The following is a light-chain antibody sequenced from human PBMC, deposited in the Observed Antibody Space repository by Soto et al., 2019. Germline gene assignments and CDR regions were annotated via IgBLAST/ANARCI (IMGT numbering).Light chain of an antibody. V-gene: IGKV3-20*01. CDR2: GAS. CDR1: QSVSSNF. CDR3: QQYNNWLTWT. J-gene: IGKJ1*01. Sequence: PGERATLSCRASQSVSSNFLAWYQQKPGQAPRLLIYGASNRATGIPDRFSGSGSGTDFTLTISRLEPEDFAVYYCQQYNNWLTWTFGQGTKVEIK.